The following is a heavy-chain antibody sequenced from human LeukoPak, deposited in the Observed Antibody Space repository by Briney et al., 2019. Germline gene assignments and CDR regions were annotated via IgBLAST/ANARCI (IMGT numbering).Heavy chain of an antibody. J-gene: IGHJ4*02. CDR2: ISPNSGGT. CDR3: ARAEMATISYQIADY. CDR1: GYTFTGYY. Sequence: ASVKVSCKASGYTFTGYYMPWVRQAPGQGLEWMGWISPNSGGTNYAQKFQGRVTMTRDTSISTAYMELSRLRSDDTAVYYCARAEMATISYQIADYWGQGTLVTVSS. D-gene: IGHD5-24*01. V-gene: IGHV1-2*02.